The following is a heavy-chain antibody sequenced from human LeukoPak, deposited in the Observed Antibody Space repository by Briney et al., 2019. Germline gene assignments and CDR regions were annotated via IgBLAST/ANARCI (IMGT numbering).Heavy chain of an antibody. CDR1: GFTLSSYA. J-gene: IGHJ3*02. Sequence: SGGSLRLSCAASGFTLSSYAMSWVRQAPGKGLEWVSAIRGSGGSTYYVDSVKGRFTISRDNSKNTLYLQMNSLRAEDTAVYYCAREQAAIMVYSNDAFDIWGQGTMVTVSS. V-gene: IGHV3-23*01. D-gene: IGHD2-8*01. CDR2: IRGSGGST. CDR3: AREQAAIMVYSNDAFDI.